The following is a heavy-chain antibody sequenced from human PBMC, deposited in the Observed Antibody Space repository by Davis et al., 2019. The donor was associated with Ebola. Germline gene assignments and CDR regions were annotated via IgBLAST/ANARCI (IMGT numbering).Heavy chain of an antibody. Sequence: ASVKVSCKASGYTFTGYYMHWVRQAPGQGLEWMGWINPNSGGTNYAQKFQGWVTMTRDTSISTAYMELSRLRSDDTAVYYCARDRTIQQLVAYFDYWGQGTLVTVSS. CDR2: INPNSGGT. V-gene: IGHV1-2*04. CDR3: ARDRTIQQLVAYFDY. D-gene: IGHD6-13*01. CDR1: GYTFTGYY. J-gene: IGHJ4*02.